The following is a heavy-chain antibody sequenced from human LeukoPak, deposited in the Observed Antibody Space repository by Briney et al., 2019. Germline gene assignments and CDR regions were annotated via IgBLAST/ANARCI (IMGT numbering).Heavy chain of an antibody. CDR3: ARENPSGYYNRPIDY. J-gene: IGHJ4*02. CDR1: GGSFSGYY. CDR2: ITRTGRI. Sequence: PSETLSLTCAVYGGSFSGYYWSWIRQPPEKGLDWIGEITRTGRINYNPALKGRVTMSLDTSKNQFSLELSSMTAADTAVYYCARENPSGYYNRPIDYWGQGTLVTVSS. V-gene: IGHV4-34*01. D-gene: IGHD3-22*01.